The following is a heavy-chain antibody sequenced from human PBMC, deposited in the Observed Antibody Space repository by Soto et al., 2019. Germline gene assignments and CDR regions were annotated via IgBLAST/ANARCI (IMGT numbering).Heavy chain of an antibody. CDR1: GYTFTNND. D-gene: IGHD2-21*01. V-gene: IGHV1-8*01. CDR2: MNPYSGNT. CDR3: VRAPLDYYSADYFDN. Sequence: ASVKVSCKASGYTFTNNDINWVRQAAGQGLEWMGWMNPYSGNTGYARNFHGRVTMTRDNSTTTAYMELSSLRSEDTAVYYCVRAPLDYYSADYFDNWGQGTLVTVSS. J-gene: IGHJ4*02.